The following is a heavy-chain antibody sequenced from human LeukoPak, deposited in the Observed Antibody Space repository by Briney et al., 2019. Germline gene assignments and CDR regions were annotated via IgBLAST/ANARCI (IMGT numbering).Heavy chain of an antibody. J-gene: IGHJ5*02. CDR1: GGTFSSYA. V-gene: IGHV1-8*02. D-gene: IGHD6-6*01. Sequence: ASVKVSCKASGGTFSSYAISWVRQATGQGLEWMGWMNPNSGNTGYAQKFQGRVTMTRNTSISTAYMELSSLRSEDTAVYYCARGRRAARPYWFDPWGQGTLVTVSS. CDR3: ARGRRAARPYWFDP. CDR2: MNPNSGNT.